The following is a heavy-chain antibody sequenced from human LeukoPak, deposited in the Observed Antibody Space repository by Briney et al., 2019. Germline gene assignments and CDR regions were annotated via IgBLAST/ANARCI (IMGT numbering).Heavy chain of an antibody. J-gene: IGHJ5*02. CDR3: ARGPAYGDYGFGFDP. Sequence: SETLSLTCAVSGGSISSSNWWSWVRQPPGKGLEWIGEIYHSGSTNYNPSLKSRVTISVDKSKNQFSLNLSSVTAADTAVYYCARGPAYGDYGFGFDPWGQGTLVTVSS. V-gene: IGHV4-4*02. D-gene: IGHD4-17*01. CDR1: GGSISSSNW. CDR2: IYHSGST.